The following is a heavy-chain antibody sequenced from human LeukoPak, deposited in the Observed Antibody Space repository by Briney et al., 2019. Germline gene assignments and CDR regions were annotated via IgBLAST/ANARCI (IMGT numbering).Heavy chain of an antibody. CDR1: GYTFTSYY. CDR3: ARDRALAQGLSSGWSWALPENWFDP. V-gene: IGHV1-46*01. J-gene: IGHJ5*02. Sequence: ASVKVSCKASGYTFTSYYIHWVRQAPGQGLEWMGIINPSGGSTSYAQKFQGRVTMTRDTSTSTVYMELSSLRSEDTAVYYCARDRALAQGLSSGWSWALPENWFDPWGQGTLVTVSS. CDR2: INPSGGST. D-gene: IGHD6-19*01.